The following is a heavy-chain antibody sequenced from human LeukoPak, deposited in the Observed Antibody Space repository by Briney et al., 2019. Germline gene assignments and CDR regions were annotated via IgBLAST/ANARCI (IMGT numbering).Heavy chain of an antibody. J-gene: IGHJ4*02. CDR1: GGSISSSNW. Sequence: PSETLSLTCAVSGGSISSSNWWSWVRQPPGKGLEWIGEIYHSGSTNYNPSLKSRVTISVDKSKNQFSLKLSSVTAADTAVYYCARALYYYDSSGYYYEEGYYFDYWGQGTLVTVSS. D-gene: IGHD3-22*01. V-gene: IGHV4-4*02. CDR3: ARALYYYDSSGYYYEEGYYFDY. CDR2: IYHSGST.